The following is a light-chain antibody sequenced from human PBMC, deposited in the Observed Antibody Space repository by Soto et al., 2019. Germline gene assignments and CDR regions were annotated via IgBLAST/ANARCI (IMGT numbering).Light chain of an antibody. Sequence: FVMTQSPDSLAVSLGERATINCTSSQNVLHSSNKKNYLAWYQQKPGQPAQLVIYWASTRKSGVPDRFSGSVSGTDFTVSYSSVQAEDAAVDYCQQYFSTPLTLDAGTRVDI. V-gene: IGKV4-1*01. CDR1: QNVLHSSNKKNY. J-gene: IGKJ3*01. CDR3: QQYFSTPLT. CDR2: WAS.